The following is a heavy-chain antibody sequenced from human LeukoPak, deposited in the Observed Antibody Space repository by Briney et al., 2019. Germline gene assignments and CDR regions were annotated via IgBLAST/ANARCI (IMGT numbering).Heavy chain of an antibody. J-gene: IGHJ4*02. V-gene: IGHV3-48*03. CDR2: ISSSGSTI. D-gene: IGHD6-13*01. CDR3: ARIAAAGRRGDY. CDR1: GFTFSSYE. Sequence: GGSLRLSCAASGFTFSSYEMNWVRQAPGKGLEWVSYISSSGSTIYYADSVKGRFTISRDNAKNSLHLQMNSLRAEDTAVYYCARIAAAGRRGDYWGQGTLVTVSS.